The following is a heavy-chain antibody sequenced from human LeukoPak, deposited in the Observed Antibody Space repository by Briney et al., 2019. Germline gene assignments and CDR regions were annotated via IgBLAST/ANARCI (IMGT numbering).Heavy chain of an antibody. CDR3: AKDGPYCGGITCYFRYFDL. D-gene: IGHD2-21*01. CDR1: GFMFSDYG. Sequence: GGSLRLSCAASGFMFSDYGMHWVRQAPGKGLEWVAVISNDGSIIYYADSVKGRFTISRDNSKNTLHLQMNSLRPDDTAVYYCAKDGPYCGGITCYFRYFDLWGRGTLVTVSS. J-gene: IGHJ2*01. CDR2: ISNDGSII. V-gene: IGHV3-30*18.